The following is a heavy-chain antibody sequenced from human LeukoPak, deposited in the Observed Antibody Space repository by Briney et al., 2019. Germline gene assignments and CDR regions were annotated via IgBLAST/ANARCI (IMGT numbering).Heavy chain of an antibody. J-gene: IGHJ4*03. V-gene: IGHV3-11*03. CDR3: GYFEPCYGFLY. CDR2: ISSSSSYT. D-gene: IGHD5-18*01. Sequence: GGSLRLACPASGFICSECWMRWIRQAPGKGLEWVSYISSSSSYTTYADSVKGRFTISRDNAKNSLYMQMNSLRAEDTAVYYCGYFEPCYGFLYWGPVVLVTASS. CDR1: GFICSECW.